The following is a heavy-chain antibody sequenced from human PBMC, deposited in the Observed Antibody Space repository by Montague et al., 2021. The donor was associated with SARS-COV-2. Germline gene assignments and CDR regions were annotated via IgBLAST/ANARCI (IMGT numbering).Heavy chain of an antibody. V-gene: IGHV3-30*04. CDR2: ISYDGSNK. D-gene: IGHD3-10*01. CDR3: ARVLDYYGSGSYPLYYYYGMDV. Sequence: SLRLSCAASGFTFSSYAMHWVRQAPGKGLEWVAVISYDGSNKYYAASVKGRFTISRDNSKNTLYLQMNSLRAEDTAVYYCARVLDYYGSGSYPLYYYYGMDVWGQGTPVTVSS. CDR1: GFTFSSYA. J-gene: IGHJ6*02.